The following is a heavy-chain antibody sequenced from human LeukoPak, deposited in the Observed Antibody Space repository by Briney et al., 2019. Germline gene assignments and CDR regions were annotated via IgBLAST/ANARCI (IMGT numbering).Heavy chain of an antibody. CDR1: GFTFSSYG. J-gene: IGHJ6*03. V-gene: IGHV3-30*02. CDR3: ARADSRWYYYYMDV. D-gene: IGHD4-23*01. CDR2: IRYDGSNK. Sequence: GGSLRLSCAASGFTFSSYGMHWVRQAPGKGLEWVAFIRYDGSNKYYADSVKGRFTISRDNSKNTLYLQMNSLRAEDTAVYYCARADSRWYYYYMDVWGKGTTVTVSS.